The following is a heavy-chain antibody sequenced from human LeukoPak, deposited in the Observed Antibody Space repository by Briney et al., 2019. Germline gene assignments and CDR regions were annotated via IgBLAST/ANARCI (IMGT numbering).Heavy chain of an antibody. CDR2: INHSGST. CDR1: GFNFGSYS. J-gene: IGHJ4*02. CDR3: ARRYGTVDY. V-gene: IGHV4-34*01. Sequence: GSLRLSCAASGFNFGSYSMTWVRQAPGKGLEWIGEINHSGSTNYNPSLKSRVTISVDTSKNQFSLKLSSVTAADTAVYYCARRYGTVDYWGQGTLVTVSS. D-gene: IGHD1-1*01.